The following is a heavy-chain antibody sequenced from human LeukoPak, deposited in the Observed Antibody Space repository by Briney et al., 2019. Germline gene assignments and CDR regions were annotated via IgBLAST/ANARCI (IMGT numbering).Heavy chain of an antibody. D-gene: IGHD3/OR15-3a*01. CDR1: GYTFTSYY. V-gene: IGHV1-8*03. Sequence: GASVKVSCKASGYTFTSYYIHWVRQAPGQGPEWMGWVNPDNGNTGFAQKFQGRVTITQNSSVTTVYMELSSLTSEDTAVYYCARRGLVAGIYDLVYGFDLWGQGTMVTVSS. J-gene: IGHJ3*01. CDR2: VNPDNGNT. CDR3: ARRGLVAGIYDLVYGFDL.